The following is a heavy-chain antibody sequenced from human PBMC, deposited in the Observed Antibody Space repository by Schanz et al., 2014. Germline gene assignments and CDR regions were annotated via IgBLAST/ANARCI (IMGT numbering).Heavy chain of an antibody. CDR3: ARGGYSSGWYDRDIAHFDY. CDR2: ISLSGGST. V-gene: IGHV1-46*01. D-gene: IGHD6-19*01. Sequence: QVQLVQSGAEVKKPGASVQVSCLASGYPFTSDDLTWVRQAPGQGLEWMGIISLSGGSTNNAQKFQGRLTITADKSTSTSYMELTSLRFDDTAVYYCARGGYSSGWYDRDIAHFDYWGQGTLVTVSS. CDR1: GYPFTSDD. J-gene: IGHJ4*02.